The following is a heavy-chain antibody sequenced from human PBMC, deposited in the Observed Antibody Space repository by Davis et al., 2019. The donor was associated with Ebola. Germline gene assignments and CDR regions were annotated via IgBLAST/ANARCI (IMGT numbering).Heavy chain of an antibody. CDR2: ISSSSSTI. CDR3: ARGLQTRWRVGWGMDV. J-gene: IGHJ6*02. Sequence: GESLKISCAASGFTFSSYSMNWVRQAPGKGLEWVSSISSSSSTIYYADSVKGRFTISRDNAKNSLYLQMSSLRAEDTAVYYCARGLQTRWRVGWGMDVWGQGTTVTVSS. D-gene: IGHD3-16*01. V-gene: IGHV3-48*01. CDR1: GFTFSSYS.